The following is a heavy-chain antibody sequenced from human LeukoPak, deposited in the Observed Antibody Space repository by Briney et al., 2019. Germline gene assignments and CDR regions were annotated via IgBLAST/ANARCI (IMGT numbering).Heavy chain of an antibody. J-gene: IGHJ3*02. CDR2: ISPDNGNT. CDR3: AFSSGWYLGDVVDI. V-gene: IGHV1-18*04. CDR1: GYSFTSYA. Sequence: ASVKVSCKASGYSFTSYAITWLRQAPGQGLEWMGRISPDNGNTNYVHKLQGRATMTTDTSTRTAYMELRSLRSDDAAVYYCAFSSGWYLGDVVDIWGQGTMVTVSS. D-gene: IGHD6-19*01.